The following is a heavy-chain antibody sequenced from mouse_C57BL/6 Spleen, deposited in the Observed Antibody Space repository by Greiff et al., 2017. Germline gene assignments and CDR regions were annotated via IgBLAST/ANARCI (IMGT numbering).Heavy chain of an antibody. CDR2: INPNTGGT. CDR1: GYTFTGYY. Sequence: EVQLQQSGPELVKPGASVKISCTASGYTFTGYYMNWVKQSPEKSLEWIGEINPNTGGTNYNQKFKAKATLTVDKSSSTAYMQLKSLTSEDSAVYYCARGDYYSDHASGDWGQGTTLTVSS. CDR3: ARGDYYSDHASGD. D-gene: IGHD2-13*01. J-gene: IGHJ2*01. V-gene: IGHV1-42*01.